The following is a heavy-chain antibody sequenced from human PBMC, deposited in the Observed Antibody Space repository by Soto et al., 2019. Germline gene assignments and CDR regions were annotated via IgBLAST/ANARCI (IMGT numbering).Heavy chain of an antibody. CDR2: IYYSGST. V-gene: IGHV4-39*01. J-gene: IGHJ6*02. D-gene: IGHD2-15*01. Sequence: SETLSLTCTVSGGSISSSSYYWGWIRQPPGKGLEWIGSIYYSGSTYYNPSLKSRVTISVDTSKNQFSLKLSSVTAADTAVYYCARVVAAIPLRHGMDVWGQGTTVTVSS. CDR1: GGSISSSSYY. CDR3: ARVVAAIPLRHGMDV.